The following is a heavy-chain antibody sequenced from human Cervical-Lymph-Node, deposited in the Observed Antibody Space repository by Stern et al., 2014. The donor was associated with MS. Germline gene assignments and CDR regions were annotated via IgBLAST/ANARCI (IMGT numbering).Heavy chain of an antibody. CDR2: ISSSGSTI. Sequence: QVQLVQSGGGLVKPGGSLRLSCAASGFTLSDHWIRQAPGKGLEWLSYISSSGSTIYYADSVKGRFTISRDNAQKSVYLQMNSLRADDTAVYYCASRGDSAHLDYWGQGTLVTVSS. D-gene: IGHD5-12*01. J-gene: IGHJ4*02. CDR1: GFTLSDH. CDR3: ASRGDSAHLDY. V-gene: IGHV3-11*01.